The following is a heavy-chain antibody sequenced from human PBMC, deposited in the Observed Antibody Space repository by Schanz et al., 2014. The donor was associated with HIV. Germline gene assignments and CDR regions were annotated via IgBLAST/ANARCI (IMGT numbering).Heavy chain of an antibody. Sequence: VQLLESGGGLVQPGESLRLSCAVSGFRFSSHAMTWVRQAPGKGLEWVALISYDGNTKYYADSVKGRFSISRDKSKNTLYLQMNRLRAEDTAVYYCAKDRRGGYQFLYGLDVWGQGTTVTVSS. CDR3: AKDRRGGYQFLYGLDV. V-gene: IGHV3-30*18. D-gene: IGHD2-2*01. CDR2: ISYDGNTK. CDR1: GFRFSSHA. J-gene: IGHJ6*02.